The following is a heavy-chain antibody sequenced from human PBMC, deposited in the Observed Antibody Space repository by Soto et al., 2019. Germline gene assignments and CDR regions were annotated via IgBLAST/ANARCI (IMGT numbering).Heavy chain of an antibody. D-gene: IGHD3-10*01. J-gene: IGHJ6*02. Sequence: EVPLVESGGGLVQPGGSLRLSCAASGFTFSSYAMHWVRQAPGKGLEYFSAISTNGGSTYYANSVKGRFTISRDNSKNTLYLQMGSLRVEDMAVYYCARAGFWYGSGIYGYGIDVWGQGTTVAVSS. CDR2: ISTNGGST. CDR1: GFTFSSYA. CDR3: ARAGFWYGSGIYGYGIDV. V-gene: IGHV3-64*01.